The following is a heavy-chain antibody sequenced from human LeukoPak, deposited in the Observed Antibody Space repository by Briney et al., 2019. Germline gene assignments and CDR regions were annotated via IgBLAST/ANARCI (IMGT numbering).Heavy chain of an antibody. CDR1: GFTFSSYS. J-gene: IGHJ4*02. D-gene: IGHD1-7*01. V-gene: IGHV3-21*01. CDR2: ISSSSSYI. Sequence: GGSLRLSCAASGFTFSSYSMNWVRQAPGKGLGWVSSISSSSSYIYYADSVKGRFTISRDNAKNSLYLQINSLKAENTAVYYCARDGCITGTTSRGSFDYWGQGTLVTVSS. CDR3: ARDGCITGTTSRGSFDY.